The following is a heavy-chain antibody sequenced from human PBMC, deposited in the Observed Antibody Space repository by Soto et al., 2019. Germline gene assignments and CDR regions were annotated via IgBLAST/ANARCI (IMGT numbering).Heavy chain of an antibody. V-gene: IGHV4-39*01. CDR1: SGSISSRSYY. CDR3: ATSEFH. J-gene: IGHJ4*02. CDR2: IYYSGST. D-gene: IGHD2-21*01. Sequence: QLQLQESGPGLVKPSETLSLTCTVSSGSISSRSYYWGWIRQPPGTGLEWIGSIYYSGSTYYNPSLKSRVTISVDTSKYQFALTLSSVTAADTAVYDCATSEFHWGQGTLVTFSS.